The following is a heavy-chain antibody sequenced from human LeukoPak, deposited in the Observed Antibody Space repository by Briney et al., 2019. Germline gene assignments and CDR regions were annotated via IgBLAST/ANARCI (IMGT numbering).Heavy chain of an antibody. CDR1: GGSISSYY. J-gene: IGHJ6*02. V-gene: IGHV4-59*01. CDR3: ARDSGGMDV. CDR2: IYYSGGT. Sequence: PSETLSLTCTVSGGSISSYYWSWIRQPPGKGLEWIGYIYYSGGTNYNPSLKSRVTISVDTSKNQFSLKLSSVTAADAAVYYCARDSGGMDVWGQGTTVTVSS.